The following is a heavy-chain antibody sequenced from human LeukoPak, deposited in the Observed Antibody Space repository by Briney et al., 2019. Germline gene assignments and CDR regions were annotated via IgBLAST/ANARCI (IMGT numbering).Heavy chain of an antibody. Sequence: PSETLSLTCTVSGYSISSGYYWGWIRQPPGKGLEWIGSIYSSGSTYYNASLQSRVTISIETSKNQISLRLNSVTAADTAIYYCAKSGGYGLIDYWGQGTLVTVSS. D-gene: IGHD1-26*01. J-gene: IGHJ4*02. V-gene: IGHV4-38-2*02. CDR3: AKSGGYGLIDY. CDR1: GYSISSGYY. CDR2: IYSSGST.